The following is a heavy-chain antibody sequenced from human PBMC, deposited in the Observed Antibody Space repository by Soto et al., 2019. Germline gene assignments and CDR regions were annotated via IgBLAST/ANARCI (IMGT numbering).Heavy chain of an antibody. V-gene: IGHV3-15*07. CDR2: IKSKTDGGTT. CDR3: TSRDYDFWSGYPSSSN. J-gene: IGHJ4*02. CDR1: GFTFSNAW. D-gene: IGHD3-3*01. Sequence: EVQLVESGGGLVKPGGSLRLSCAASGFTFSNAWMNWVRQAPGKGLEWVGRIKSKTDGGTTDYAAPVKGRFTISRDDSKNTLYLLMNSLKTEDTAVYYCTSRDYDFWSGYPSSSNWGQGTLVTVSS.